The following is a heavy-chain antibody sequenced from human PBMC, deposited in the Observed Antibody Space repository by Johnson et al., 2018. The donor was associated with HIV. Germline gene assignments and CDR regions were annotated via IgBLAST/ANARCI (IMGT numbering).Heavy chain of an antibody. CDR1: GFTFSSYG. CDR2: IRYDGSKK. V-gene: IGHV3-30*02. D-gene: IGHD4-17*01. CDR3: ARPSVMTTLTTTPWAFDI. J-gene: IGHJ3*02. Sequence: QVLLVESGGGVVQPGGSLRLSCAASGFTFSSYGMHWVRQAPGKGLEWVALIRYDGSKKYYADSVKGRFTISRDNSKNTMDLQMNSLRAEDTAVYHCARPSVMTTLTTTPWAFDIWGQGTMVTVSS.